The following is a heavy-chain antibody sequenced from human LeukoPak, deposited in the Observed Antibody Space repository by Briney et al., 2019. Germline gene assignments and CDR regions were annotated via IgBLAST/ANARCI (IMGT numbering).Heavy chain of an antibody. J-gene: IGHJ4*02. CDR3: ARHYDTSRYYYSFDI. Sequence: SETLSLTCTVSGVSISSSPYYWGWVRQPPGKGLEWIGSVYYSASTYYNPSLSSRLTIFIDTSKNQFSLRLSSVTAADTAVYYCARHYDTSRYYYSFDIWGQGTLVTVSS. CDR1: GVSISSSPYY. CDR2: VYYSAST. D-gene: IGHD3-22*01. V-gene: IGHV4-39*01.